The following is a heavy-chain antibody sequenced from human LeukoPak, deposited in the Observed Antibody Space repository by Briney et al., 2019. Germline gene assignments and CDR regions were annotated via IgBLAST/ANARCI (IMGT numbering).Heavy chain of an antibody. V-gene: IGHV1-69*13. J-gene: IGHJ6*03. CDR2: IIPIFGTA. D-gene: IGHD3-10*01. Sequence: GASVKVSCKASGGTFSSYAISWVRQAPGQGLEWMGGIIPIFGTANYAQKFQGRVTITADESTSTAYMELSSLRSEDTAVYYCARETTYYYGSGSYYIRGQDYYYMDVWGKGTTVTISS. CDR3: ARETTYYYGSGSYYIRGQDYYYMDV. CDR1: GGTFSSYA.